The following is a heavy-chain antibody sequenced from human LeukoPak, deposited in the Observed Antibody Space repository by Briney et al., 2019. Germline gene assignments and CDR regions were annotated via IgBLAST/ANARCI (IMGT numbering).Heavy chain of an antibody. D-gene: IGHD6-13*01. Sequence: ASVKVSCKASGYTFTSYYMHWVRQAPGQGLEWMGIINPSGGSTSYAQKFQGRVTMTRDTSTSTVYMELNSLRSEDTAVYYCASLPLAAAGNYYYGMDVWGQGTTVTVSS. J-gene: IGHJ6*02. CDR3: ASLPLAAAGNYYYGMDV. CDR2: INPSGGST. CDR1: GYTFTSYY. V-gene: IGHV1-46*01.